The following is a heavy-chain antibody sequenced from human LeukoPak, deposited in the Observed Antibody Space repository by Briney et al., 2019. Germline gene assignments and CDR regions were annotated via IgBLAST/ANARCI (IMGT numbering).Heavy chain of an antibody. D-gene: IGHD3-22*01. V-gene: IGHV4-59*12. CDR2: IYYSGST. J-gene: IGHJ4*02. CDR1: GGSISSYY. Sequence: PSETLSLTCTVSGGSISSYYWSWIRQPPGKGLEWIGYIYYSGSTNYNPSLKSRVTISVDTSKNQFSLKLSSVTAADTAVYYCVGMIVVVIGNYWGQGTLVTVSS. CDR3: VGMIVVVIGNY.